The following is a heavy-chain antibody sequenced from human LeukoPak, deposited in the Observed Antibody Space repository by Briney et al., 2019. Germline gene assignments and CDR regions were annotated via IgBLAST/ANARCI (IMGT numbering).Heavy chain of an antibody. D-gene: IGHD3-9*01. V-gene: IGHV3-30-3*01. J-gene: IGHJ6*02. CDR3: ARDMGRITIFVDGMDV. CDR1: GFTFSSYA. Sequence: GGSLRLSCAASGFTFSSYAMHWVRQAPGKGLGWVAVISYDGSNKYYADSVKGRFTISRDNSKNTLYLQMNSLRAEDTAVYYCARDMGRITIFVDGMDVWGQGTTVTVSS. CDR2: ISYDGSNK.